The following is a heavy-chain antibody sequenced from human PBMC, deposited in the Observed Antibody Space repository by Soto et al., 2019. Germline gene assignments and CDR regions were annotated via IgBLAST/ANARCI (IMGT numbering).Heavy chain of an antibody. CDR3: ARVTVPAAIGFAFDP. J-gene: IGHJ5*02. Sequence: KPSETLSLTCTVSGDSISSGDYYWSWIRQPPGKGLEWIGYMYYSGSTNYNPSLKSRVTISVDTSKNQFSLKLSSVTAADTAVYYCARVTVPAAIGFAFDPWGQGTLVTVSS. CDR2: MYYSGST. V-gene: IGHV4-30-4*02. D-gene: IGHD2-2*01. CDR1: GDSISSGDYY.